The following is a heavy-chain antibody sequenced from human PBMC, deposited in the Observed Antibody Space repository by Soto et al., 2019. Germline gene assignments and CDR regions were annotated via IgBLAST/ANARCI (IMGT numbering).Heavy chain of an antibody. V-gene: IGHV4-59*01. Sequence: SETLSLTCTVSGGSISSYYWSWIRQPPGKGLEWIGYIYYSGSTNYNPSLKSRVTISVDTSKNQFSLKLSSVTAADTAVYYCAREKPPRIAAAGRNWFDPWGQGTLVTV. J-gene: IGHJ5*02. CDR1: GGSISSYY. CDR2: IYYSGST. D-gene: IGHD6-13*01. CDR3: AREKPPRIAAAGRNWFDP.